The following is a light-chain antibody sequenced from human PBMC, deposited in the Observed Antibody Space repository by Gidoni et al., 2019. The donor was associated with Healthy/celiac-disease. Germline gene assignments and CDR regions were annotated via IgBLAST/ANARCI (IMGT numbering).Light chain of an antibody. V-gene: IGLV3-25*03. Sequence: YELTQPPSLSVSPGQTDNSTCSGDELPKQYAYWYQQKPGQAPVLVIYKDSERPSGIPERFSGSSSGTTVTLTISGVQAEDEADYYCQSADRSGTYRVFGGGTKLTVL. CDR2: KDS. CDR3: QSADRSGTYRV. CDR1: ELPKQY. J-gene: IGLJ2*01.